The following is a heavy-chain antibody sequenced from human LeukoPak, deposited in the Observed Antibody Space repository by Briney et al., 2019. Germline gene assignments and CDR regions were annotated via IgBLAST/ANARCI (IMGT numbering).Heavy chain of an antibody. CDR1: GFSLSPSGVG. J-gene: IGHJ4*02. CDR2: IHCVNDK. D-gene: IGHD6-13*01. V-gene: IGHV2-5*02. CDR3: AHSSFWQQLVPVPFDD. Sequence: SGPTLVNPTPTLTLTCTFSGFSLSPSGVGEGWIRQPPGKALEWLALIHCVNDKRSSPSLKSRLPITTDPSKNQLALTMTNMYPVDTATYCCAHSSFWQQLVPVPFDDWGQGTLVTVSS.